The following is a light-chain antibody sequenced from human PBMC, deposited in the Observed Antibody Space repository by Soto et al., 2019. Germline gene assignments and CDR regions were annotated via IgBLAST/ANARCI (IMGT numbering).Light chain of an antibody. J-gene: IGLJ1*01. CDR2: DVS. V-gene: IGLV2-14*01. CDR3: SSYTRSSFYV. Sequence: QSALTQPASVSGSPGQSITISCTGTSSDVGGYNYVSWYQQHPGKAPKLMIYDVSNRPSGVSNRFSGSKSGNTASLTISGLQDEDEADYYCSSYTRSSFYVFGTGTKVTVL. CDR1: SSDVGGYNY.